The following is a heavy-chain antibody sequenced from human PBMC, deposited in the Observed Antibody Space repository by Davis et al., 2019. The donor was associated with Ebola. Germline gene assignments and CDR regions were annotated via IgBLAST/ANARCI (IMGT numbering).Heavy chain of an antibody. CDR2: ISSSGSTI. D-gene: IGHD4/OR15-4a*01. CDR3: ARRLYGVRWYYYYGMDV. Sequence: GESLKISCAASGFTFSSYAMSWVRQAPGKGLEWVSYISSSGSTIYYADSVKGRFTISRDNAKNSLYLQMNSLRAEDTAVYYCARRLYGVRWYYYYGMDVWGQGTTVTVSS. V-gene: IGHV3-48*04. J-gene: IGHJ6*02. CDR1: GFTFSSYA.